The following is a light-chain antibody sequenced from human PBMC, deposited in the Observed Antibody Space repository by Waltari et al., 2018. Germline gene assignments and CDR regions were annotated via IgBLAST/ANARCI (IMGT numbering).Light chain of an antibody. Sequence: EIVLTQSPGTLSLSPGARATLSCRASQSVSSNYLAWYQQKPGQAPRLLIYGASSRATGFPDRFSGSGSGTDFTLTISRLEPEDVAVYYCQQYGSSPPTFGQGTKLEIK. CDR2: GAS. CDR1: QSVSSNY. CDR3: QQYGSSPPT. V-gene: IGKV3-20*01. J-gene: IGKJ2*01.